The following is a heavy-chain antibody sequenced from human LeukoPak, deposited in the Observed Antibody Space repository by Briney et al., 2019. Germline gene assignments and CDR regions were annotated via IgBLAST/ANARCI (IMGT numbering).Heavy chain of an antibody. Sequence: PSETLSPTCAVYGGSFSGYYWSWIRQPPGKGLEWIGEINHSGSTNYNPSLKSRVTISVDTSKNQFSLKLSSVTAADTAVYYCARERGGRRYSYLSPDRLYYFDYWGQGTLVTVSS. V-gene: IGHV4-34*01. D-gene: IGHD5-18*01. J-gene: IGHJ4*02. CDR2: INHSGST. CDR3: ARERGGRRYSYLSPDRLYYFDY. CDR1: GGSFSGYY.